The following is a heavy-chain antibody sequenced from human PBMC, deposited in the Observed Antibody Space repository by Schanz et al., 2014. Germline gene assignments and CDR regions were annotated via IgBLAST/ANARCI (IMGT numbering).Heavy chain of an antibody. CDR2: ISGTGSTP. D-gene: IGHD1-26*01. J-gene: IGHJ4*02. CDR3: AKGRTVWSGSDRKYYFDY. V-gene: IGHV3-23*04. Sequence: EVQLVESGGDLVQPGGSLRLSCAASGFIFSNYAMSWVRQAPGKGLDWVSIISGTGSTPYYADSVKGRYTISRDNSKNTLYLQMNSLRAEDTAIYYCAKGRTVWSGSDRKYYFDYWGQGTLVTVSS. CDR1: GFIFSNYA.